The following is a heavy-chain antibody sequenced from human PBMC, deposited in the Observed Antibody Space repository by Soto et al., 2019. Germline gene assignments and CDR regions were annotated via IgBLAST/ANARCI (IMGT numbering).Heavy chain of an antibody. CDR1: GGSISSGDYY. D-gene: IGHD2-15*01. CDR2: IYYSGST. V-gene: IGHV4-30-4*01. J-gene: IGHJ5*02. CDR3: ARVVVVAATPGDSNWFDP. Sequence: TSETLSLTCTVSGGSISSGDYYWSWIRQPPGKGLEWIGYIYYSGSTYYNPSLKSRVTISVDTSKNQFSLKLSSVTAADTAVYYCARVVVVAATPGDSNWFDPWGQGTLVTVSS.